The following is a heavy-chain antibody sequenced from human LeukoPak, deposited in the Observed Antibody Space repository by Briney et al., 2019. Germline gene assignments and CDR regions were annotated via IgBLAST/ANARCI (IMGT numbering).Heavy chain of an antibody. V-gene: IGHV1-2*02. CDR2: INPNSGGT. CDR3: ARFGNRRYFDWDY. D-gene: IGHD3-9*01. J-gene: IGHJ4*02. Sequence: ASVKVSCKASGYTFTGYYMHWVRPARGQGLEWMGWINPNSGGTNYAQKFQGRVTMTRDTSISTAYMELSRLRSDDTAVYYCARFGNRRYFDWDYWGQGTLVTVSS. CDR1: GYTFTGYY.